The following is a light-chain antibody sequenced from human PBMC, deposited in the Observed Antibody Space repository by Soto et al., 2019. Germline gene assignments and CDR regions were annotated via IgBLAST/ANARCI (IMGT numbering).Light chain of an antibody. CDR2: AAS. J-gene: IGKJ1*01. CDR1: QSISSY. V-gene: IGKV1-39*01. CDR3: QQSYSTPPWT. Sequence: DIQMTQSPSSLSASVGDRVTITCRASQSISSYLNWYQQKPGKAPKLLIYAASSLQSGVPSRFSGSGSGTDFTLTISSLQPEDFATYYCQQSYSTPPWTFVQVTKV.